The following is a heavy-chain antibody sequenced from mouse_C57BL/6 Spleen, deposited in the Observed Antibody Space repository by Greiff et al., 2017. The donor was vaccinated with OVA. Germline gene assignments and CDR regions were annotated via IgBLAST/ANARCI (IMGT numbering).Heavy chain of an antibody. V-gene: IGHV5-17*01. CDR2: ISSGSSTI. CDR3: ARRYYDYDDYYAMDY. J-gene: IGHJ4*01. D-gene: IGHD2-4*01. CDR1: GFTFSDYG. Sequence: EVMLVESGGGLVKPGGSLKLSCAASGFTFSDYGMHWVRQAPEKGLEWVAYISSGSSTIYYADTVKGRFTISRDNAKNTLFLQMTSLRSEDTAMYDCARRYYDYDDYYAMDYWGQGTSVTVSS.